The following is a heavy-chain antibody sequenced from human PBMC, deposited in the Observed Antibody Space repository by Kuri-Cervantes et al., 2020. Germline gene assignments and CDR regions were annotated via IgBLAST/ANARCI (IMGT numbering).Heavy chain of an antibody. CDR3: ARARNYVSAFDI. V-gene: IGHV3-7*01. D-gene: IGHD1-7*01. CDR2: IKQDGSEK. Sequence: GGSLRLSCAASGFTFSSYGMHWVRQAPGKGLEWVAKIKQDGSEKYYVDSVKGRFTISRDNAKNSLYLQMNSLRAEDTAVYYCARARNYVSAFDIWGQGTMVTVSS. CDR1: GFTFSSYG. J-gene: IGHJ3*02.